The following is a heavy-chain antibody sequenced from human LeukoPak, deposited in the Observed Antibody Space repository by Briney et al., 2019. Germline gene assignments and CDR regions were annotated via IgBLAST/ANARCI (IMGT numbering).Heavy chain of an antibody. J-gene: IGHJ4*02. V-gene: IGHV3-74*01. CDR3: ARDPYRDAPDYFDY. CDR2: INTDGSST. Sequence: GGSLRLSCAASGFTFSSYWMHWVRQAPGKGLVWVSRINTDGSSTSYADSVKGRFTISRDNAKNTLYLQMNSLRPEDTGVYYCARDPYRDAPDYFDYWGQGTLVTVSS. D-gene: IGHD1-14*01. CDR1: GFTFSSYW.